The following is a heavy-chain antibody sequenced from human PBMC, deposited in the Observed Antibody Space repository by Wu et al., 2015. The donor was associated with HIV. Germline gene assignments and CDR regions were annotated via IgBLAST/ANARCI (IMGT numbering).Heavy chain of an antibody. Sequence: QVHLVQSGAEVKKPGSSVKVSCKASGDTFTRYDINWVRQTTGQGLEWMGVVNPNIGNVGSAQKFQGRVTMTRDTSMSTFYMELSSLTSEDTGIYYCASGIVAGGSSWRRHGMDVWGQGTTVTVSS. V-gene: IGHV1-8*01. D-gene: IGHD6-13*01. J-gene: IGHJ6*02. CDR1: GDTFTRYD. CDR3: ASGIVAGGSSWRRHGMDV. CDR2: VNPNIGNV.